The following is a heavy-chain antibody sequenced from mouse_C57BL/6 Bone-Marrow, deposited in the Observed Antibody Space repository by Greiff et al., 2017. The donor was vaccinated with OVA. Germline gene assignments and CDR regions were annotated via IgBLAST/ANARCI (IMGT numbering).Heavy chain of an antibody. CDR3: TRGYSNYYAMDY. CDR1: GYTFTDYE. J-gene: IGHJ4*01. V-gene: IGHV1-15*01. Sequence: QVQLQQSGAELVRPGASVTLSCKASGYTFTDYEMHWVKQTPVHGLEWIGAIDPETGGTAYNQKFKGKAILTADKSSSTAYMELRSLPSEDSAVYYCTRGYSNYYAMDYWGQGTSVTVSS. CDR2: IDPETGGT. D-gene: IGHD2-5*01.